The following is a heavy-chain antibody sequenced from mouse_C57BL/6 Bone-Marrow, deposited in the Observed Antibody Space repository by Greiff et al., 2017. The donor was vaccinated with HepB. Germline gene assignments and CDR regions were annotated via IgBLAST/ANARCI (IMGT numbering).Heavy chain of an antibody. CDR1: GYTFTDYE. CDR2: IDPETGGT. V-gene: IGHV1-15*01. Sequence: QVQLQQSGAELVRPGASVTLSCKASGYTFTDYEMHWVKQTPVHGLEWIGAIDPETGGTAYNQKFKGKAILTADKSSSTAYMELRSLTSEDSAVYYCTRRITTVYYFDYWGQGTTLTVSS. CDR3: TRRITTVYYFDY. J-gene: IGHJ2*01. D-gene: IGHD1-1*01.